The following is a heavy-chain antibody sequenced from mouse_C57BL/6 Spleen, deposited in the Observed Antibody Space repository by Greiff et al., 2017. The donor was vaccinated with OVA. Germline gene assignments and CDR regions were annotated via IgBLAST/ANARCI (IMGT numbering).Heavy chain of an antibody. CDR2: IDPSDSET. J-gene: IGHJ1*03. CDR3: ARARGDYASLYWYFDV. D-gene: IGHD1-1*01. CDR1: GYTFTSYW. Sequence: QVQLQQPGAELVRPGSSVKLSCKASGYTFTSYWMHWVKQRPIQGLEWIGNIDPSDSETHYNQKFKDKATLTVDKSSSTAYMQLSSLTSEDSAVYFCARARGDYASLYWYFDVWGTGTPVTVSS. V-gene: IGHV1-52*01.